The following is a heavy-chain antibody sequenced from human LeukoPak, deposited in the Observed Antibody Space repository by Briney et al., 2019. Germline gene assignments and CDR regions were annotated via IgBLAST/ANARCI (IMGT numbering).Heavy chain of an antibody. D-gene: IGHD1-26*01. J-gene: IGHJ3*02. Sequence: SETLSLTCTVSGGSISSSSYYWGWIRQPPGKGLEWIGSIYYSGSAYYNPSLKSRVTISVDTSKNQFSLKLSSVTAADTAVYYCARGEVGATGDAFDIWGQGTMVTVSS. V-gene: IGHV4-39*07. CDR3: ARGEVGATGDAFDI. CDR2: IYYSGSA. CDR1: GGSISSSSYY.